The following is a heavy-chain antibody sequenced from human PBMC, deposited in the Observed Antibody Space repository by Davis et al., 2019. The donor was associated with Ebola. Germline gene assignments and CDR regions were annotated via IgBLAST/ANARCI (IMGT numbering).Heavy chain of an antibody. CDR3: ARTIEAEGNWFDP. Sequence: PSETLSLTCTVSGGSISSYYWSWIRQPPGKGLEWIGYIYYSGSTNYNPSLKSRVTISVDTSKNQFSLKLSSVTAADTAVYYCARTIEAEGNWFDPWGQGTLVTVSS. D-gene: IGHD4/OR15-4a*01. CDR2: IYYSGST. CDR1: GGSISSYY. V-gene: IGHV4-59*01. J-gene: IGHJ5*02.